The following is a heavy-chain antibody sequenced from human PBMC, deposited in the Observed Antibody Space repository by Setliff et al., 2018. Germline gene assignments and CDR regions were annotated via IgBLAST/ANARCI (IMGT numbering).Heavy chain of an antibody. CDR3: ARLYYDYVWGSYRLYYYYGMDV. D-gene: IGHD3-16*02. V-gene: IGHV1-8*02. CDR2: MNPNSGNT. CDR1: GYTFTSYD. J-gene: IGHJ6*02. Sequence: ASVKVSCKASGYTFTSYDINWVRQATGQGLEWMGWMNPNSGNTGYAQKFQGRVTMTRNTSISTAYMVLSSLRSEDTAVYYCARLYYDYVWGSYRLYYYYGMDVWGQGTTVTVSS.